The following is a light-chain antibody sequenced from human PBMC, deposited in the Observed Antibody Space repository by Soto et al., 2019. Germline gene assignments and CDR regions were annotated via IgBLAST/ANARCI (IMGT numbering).Light chain of an antibody. Sequence: DIQMTQSPSTLSASVGDRVIITCRASQRLTNELVWYQQKPGKAPNLLIYKASSLASGVPLRFSGSGSGTEGTLPISSLQPEDFATYYCQHHISYPRTFGQGTKVEIK. CDR1: QRLTNE. CDR2: KAS. CDR3: QHHISYPRT. J-gene: IGKJ1*01. V-gene: IGKV1-5*03.